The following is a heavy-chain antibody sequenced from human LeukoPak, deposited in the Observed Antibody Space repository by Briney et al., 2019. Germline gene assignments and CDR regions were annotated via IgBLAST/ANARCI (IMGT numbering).Heavy chain of an antibody. CDR3: AKGGGAIIFDY. J-gene: IGHJ4*02. CDR1: GFTFSSYW. V-gene: IGHV3-7*03. D-gene: IGHD3-16*02. Sequence: TGGSLRLSCAASGFTFSSYWMSWVRQAPGKGLEWVANIKQDGSEKYYVDSVKGRFTISRDNSKNTLYLQMNSLRAEDTAVYYCAKGGGAIIFDYWGQGTLVTVSS. CDR2: IKQDGSEK.